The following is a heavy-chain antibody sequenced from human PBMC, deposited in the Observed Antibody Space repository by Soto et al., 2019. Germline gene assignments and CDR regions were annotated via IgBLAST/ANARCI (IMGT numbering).Heavy chain of an antibody. CDR2: IFSNDEK. Sequence: SGPTLVNPTETLTLTCTVSGFSLSNARMGVSWIRQPPGKALEWLAHIFSNDEKSYSTSLKSRLTISKDTSKSQVVLTMTNMDPVDTATYYCARAVDRAISDIWFDPWGQGTQVTVSS. V-gene: IGHV2-26*01. J-gene: IGHJ5*02. CDR1: GFSLSNARMG. CDR3: ARAVDRAISDIWFDP. D-gene: IGHD5-18*01.